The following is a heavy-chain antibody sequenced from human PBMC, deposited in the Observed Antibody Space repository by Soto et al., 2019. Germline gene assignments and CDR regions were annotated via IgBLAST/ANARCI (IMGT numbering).Heavy chain of an antibody. J-gene: IGHJ3*02. CDR2: IGTAGDT. V-gene: IGHV3-13*01. CDR1: GFTFSSYD. CDR3: ARDSPGSPYAFDI. Sequence: GGSLRLSCAASGFTFSSYDVHWVRQATGKGLEWVSAIGTAGDTYYPGSVKGRFTISRENAKNSLYLQMNSLRAEDTAVYYCARDSPGSPYAFDIWGQGTMVTVSS. D-gene: IGHD2-15*01.